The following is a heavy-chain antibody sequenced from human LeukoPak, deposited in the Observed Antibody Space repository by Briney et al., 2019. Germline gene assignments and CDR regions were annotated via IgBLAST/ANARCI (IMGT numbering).Heavy chain of an antibody. CDR3: ARVGWYCSSTSCYNSAFDI. Sequence: ASAKVSCKASGYTFTSYAMHWVRQAPGQRLEWMGWINAGNGNTKYSQKFQGRVTITRDTSASTAYMELSSLRSEDTAVYYCARVGWYCSSTSCYNSAFDIWGQGTMVTVSS. D-gene: IGHD2-2*02. J-gene: IGHJ3*02. V-gene: IGHV1-3*01. CDR2: INAGNGNT. CDR1: GYTFTSYA.